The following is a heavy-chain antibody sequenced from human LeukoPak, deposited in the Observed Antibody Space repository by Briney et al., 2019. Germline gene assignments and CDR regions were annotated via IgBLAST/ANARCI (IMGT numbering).Heavy chain of an antibody. J-gene: IGHJ3*02. CDR3: AKGGFDWSIDAFDI. V-gene: IGHV3-9*03. Sequence: GRSLRLSCAASGFTFDDYAMHWVRQAPGKGLEWVSGISWNSGSIGYADSVKGRFTISRDNAKNSLYLQMNSLRAEDMALYYCAKGGFDWSIDAFDIRGQGTMVTASS. CDR2: ISWNSGSI. D-gene: IGHD3-9*01. CDR1: GFTFDDYA.